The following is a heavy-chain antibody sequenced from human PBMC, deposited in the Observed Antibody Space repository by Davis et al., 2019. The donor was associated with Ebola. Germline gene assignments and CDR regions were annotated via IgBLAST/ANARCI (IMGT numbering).Heavy chain of an antibody. D-gene: IGHD6-19*01. J-gene: IGHJ6*04. CDR1: GFTFSSYW. V-gene: IGHV3-74*03. CDR3: AKGAGLDV. Sequence: PGGSLRLSCAASGFTFSSYWMHWVRQAPGKGLVWVSCINRDGSTTTYADSVKGRFTISRDNSKNTLYLQMNSLRAEDTAVYYCAKGAGLDVWGKGTTVTVSS. CDR2: INRDGSTT.